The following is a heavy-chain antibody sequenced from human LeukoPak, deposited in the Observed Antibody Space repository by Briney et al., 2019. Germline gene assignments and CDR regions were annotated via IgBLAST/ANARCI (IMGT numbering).Heavy chain of an antibody. CDR1: GFTFSSYS. Sequence: GGSLRLSCAASGFTFSSYSMNWVRQAPGEGLEWVSYISSSSSTIYYADSVKGRFTISRDNAKNSLYLQMNSLRAEDTAVYYCASYGDANDAFDIWGQGTMVTVSS. V-gene: IGHV3-48*01. D-gene: IGHD4-17*01. CDR3: ASYGDANDAFDI. CDR2: ISSSSSTI. J-gene: IGHJ3*02.